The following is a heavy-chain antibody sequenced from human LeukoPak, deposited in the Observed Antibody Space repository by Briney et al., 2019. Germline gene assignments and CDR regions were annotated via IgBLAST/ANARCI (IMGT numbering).Heavy chain of an antibody. D-gene: IGHD3-16*01. CDR2: IYWDNDK. Sequence: SGPTLVNPTQTLTFTCTFSGFSLITSGVGVGWIRQSPGKALEWVAIIYWDNDKRYSPYLTNRLSITKDTSNNQVVLTMTNMDPVDTATYFCAHIMITFGGVLRDDAFDVWGPGTVVTVSP. CDR3: AHIMITFGGVLRDDAFDV. V-gene: IGHV2-5*02. J-gene: IGHJ3*01. CDR1: GFSLITSGVG.